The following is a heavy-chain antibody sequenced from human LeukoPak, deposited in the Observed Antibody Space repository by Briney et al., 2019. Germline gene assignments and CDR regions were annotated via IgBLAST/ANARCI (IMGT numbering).Heavy chain of an antibody. D-gene: IGHD6-19*01. Sequence: AGGSLRLSCAASGFTFSSYSMNWVRQAPGKGLEWVSSISSSSNYIYYADSVKGRFTISRDNAKNSLYLQMNSLRAEDTAVYYCARDPSSGWYLKGWFDPWGQGTLVTVSS. CDR1: GFTFSSYS. J-gene: IGHJ5*02. CDR2: ISSSSNYI. V-gene: IGHV3-21*01. CDR3: ARDPSSGWYLKGWFDP.